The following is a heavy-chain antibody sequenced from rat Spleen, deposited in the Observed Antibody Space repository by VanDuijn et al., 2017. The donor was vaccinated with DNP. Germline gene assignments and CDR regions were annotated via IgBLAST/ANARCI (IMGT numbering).Heavy chain of an antibody. Sequence: QVHLKESGPGLVQPSQTLSLTCTVSGFSVTSYGVSWVRQFPGKGLEWIAAISSGGSSYFNSALKSRLSISSDTSKSQVFLKVNSLQTEDTAIYFCTRGRYAVDYWGQGIMVRVSS. D-gene: IGHD1-5*01. V-gene: IGHV2S12*01. J-gene: IGHJ2*01. CDR3: TRGRYAVDY. CDR1: GFSVTSYG. CDR2: ISSGGSS.